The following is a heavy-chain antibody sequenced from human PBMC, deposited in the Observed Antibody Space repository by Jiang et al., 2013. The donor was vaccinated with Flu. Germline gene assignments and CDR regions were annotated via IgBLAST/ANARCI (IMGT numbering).Heavy chain of an antibody. CDR1: GFTFDDYG. J-gene: IGHJ4*02. V-gene: IGHV3-20*03. Sequence: QLLESGGGVVRPGGSLRLSYAASGFTFDDYGMTWVRQAPGKGLEWVSGITYNGGDSRYADSVRGRFTISRDNAKNSLYLQMHSLRAEDTALYYCTRGGSDYEGISYWGQGALVTVSS. CDR2: ITYNGGDS. CDR3: TRGGSDYEGISY. D-gene: IGHD4-17*01.